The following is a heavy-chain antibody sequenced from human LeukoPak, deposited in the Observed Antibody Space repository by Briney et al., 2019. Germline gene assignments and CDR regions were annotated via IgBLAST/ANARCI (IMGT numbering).Heavy chain of an antibody. J-gene: IGHJ4*02. Sequence: GGSLRLSCVASGFNFSDYYMNWIRQAPGKGLEWVSYSGSSRFYTNYADSVKGRFTISRDNAKNSLYLQMNSLRAEDTAVYYCMRAMNYWGRGTLVTVSS. CDR3: MRAMNY. V-gene: IGHV3-11*05. CDR1: GFNFSDYY. CDR2: SGSSRFYT.